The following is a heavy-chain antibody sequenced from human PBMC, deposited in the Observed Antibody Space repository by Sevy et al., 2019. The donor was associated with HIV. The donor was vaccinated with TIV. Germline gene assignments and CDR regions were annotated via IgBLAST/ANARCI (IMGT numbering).Heavy chain of an antibody. Sequence: GGSLRLSCAASGFTFNSFAMGWVRQAPGKGLDWISVISGTGDYTYYADSVKGRFTISRDNSKNTLFLQMNSLRAEDTAIFYCAKKMGGGSGMAFLVDFWGQEPWSPSPQ. J-gene: IGHJ4*01. CDR2: ISGTGDYT. D-gene: IGHD5-18*01. CDR1: GFTFNSFA. V-gene: IGHV3-23*01. CDR3: AKKMGGGSGMAFLVDF.